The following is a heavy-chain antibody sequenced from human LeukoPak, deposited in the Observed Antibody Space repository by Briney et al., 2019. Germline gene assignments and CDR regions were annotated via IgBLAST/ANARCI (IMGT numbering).Heavy chain of an antibody. Sequence: SETLSLTCTVSGGSISSGSYYWSWIRQPAGKGLEWIGRIYTSGSTNYNPSLKSRVTISVDTSKNQFSLKLSSVTAADTAVYYCASGIEYCSSTSCYHAFDIWGQGTMVTVSS. J-gene: IGHJ3*02. V-gene: IGHV4-61*02. D-gene: IGHD2-2*01. CDR2: IYTSGST. CDR1: GGSISSGSYY. CDR3: ASGIEYCSSTSCYHAFDI.